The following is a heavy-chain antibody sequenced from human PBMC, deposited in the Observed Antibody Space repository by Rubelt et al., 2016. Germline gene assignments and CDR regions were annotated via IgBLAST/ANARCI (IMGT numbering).Heavy chain of an antibody. V-gene: IGHV3-23*01. CDR1: GFTFSTYG. D-gene: IGHD6-13*01. CDR2: ISGSGGST. J-gene: IGHJ5*01. Sequence: PGGSLRLSCAASGFTFSTYGMTWVRQAPGQGLEWVSAISGSGGSTYYADSVKGRFTISRDNSKNTLYLQISSLRDEDTAVYFCAKGGLSYSTALDSWGQGTLVTVSS. CDR3: AKGGLSYSTALDS.